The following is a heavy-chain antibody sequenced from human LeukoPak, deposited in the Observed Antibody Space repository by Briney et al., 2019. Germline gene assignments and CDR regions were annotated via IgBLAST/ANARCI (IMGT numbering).Heavy chain of an antibody. J-gene: IGHJ4*02. CDR1: GFTFGSYS. Sequence: GGSLRLSCVASGFTFGSYSMNWVRQAPGKGLEWVSFISASSSTIYYADSVKGRFTISRDNPKNSLYLQMTSLRDEDTVVYYCARVRSGWYFDYWGQGTLVTVSS. V-gene: IGHV3-48*02. CDR2: ISASSSTI. CDR3: ARVRSGWYFDY. D-gene: IGHD6-19*01.